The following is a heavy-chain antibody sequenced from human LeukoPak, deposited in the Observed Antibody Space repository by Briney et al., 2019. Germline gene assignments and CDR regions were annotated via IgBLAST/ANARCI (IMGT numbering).Heavy chain of an antibody. Sequence: GGSLRLSCAASGFTFSSFAVTWVRQAPGKGLEWVSGFDGNGPNTYYADSVKGRWTISRDNSRNTLYLEMNSLRPEDTAIYYCAKPRTTGLGWAQFDYWGQGSLVTVSS. CDR3: AKPRTTGLGWAQFDY. V-gene: IGHV3-23*01. CDR2: FDGNGPNT. J-gene: IGHJ4*02. CDR1: GFTFSSFA. D-gene: IGHD2-8*02.